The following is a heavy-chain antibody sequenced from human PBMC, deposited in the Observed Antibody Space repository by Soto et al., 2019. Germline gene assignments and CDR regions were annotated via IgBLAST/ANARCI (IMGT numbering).Heavy chain of an antibody. Sequence: GGSLRLSCAASGFTFGNYAMNWVRQAPGKGLEWVSSISDPGSSTYYANSVKGRFSMSRDNSKDTLFLQMNSLRAEDTAVYFCAESLVTPSDAFDLWGRGTLVTVSS. V-gene: IGHV3-23*01. D-gene: IGHD2-21*02. CDR1: GFTFGNYA. CDR2: ISDPGSST. J-gene: IGHJ3*01. CDR3: AESLVTPSDAFDL.